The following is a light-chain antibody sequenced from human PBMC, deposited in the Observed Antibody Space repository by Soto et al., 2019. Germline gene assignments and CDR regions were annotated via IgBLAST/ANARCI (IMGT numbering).Light chain of an antibody. V-gene: IGLV2-14*03. Sequence: QSVLTQPASVSGSPGHSSTISCTGTSSDVGGYNSVSWYQQHPGKAPKLMIYDVSNRPSGVSNRFSGSKSGNTASLTISGLQAGDEADYYCNSYSSSTTPGSVFGTGTKVTVL. J-gene: IGLJ1*01. CDR2: DVS. CDR1: SSDVGGYNS. CDR3: NSYSSSTTPGSV.